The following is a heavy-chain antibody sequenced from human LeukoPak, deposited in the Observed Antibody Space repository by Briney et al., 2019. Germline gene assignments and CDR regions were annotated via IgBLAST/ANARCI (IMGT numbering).Heavy chain of an antibody. CDR1: GFTFSNYG. D-gene: IGHD1-1*01. J-gene: IGHJ4*02. CDR3: VRDRTNPYYFDY. CDR2: IWYDGSNQ. Sequence: PGRSLRLSCAASGFTFSNYGMHWVRQAPGKGLEWVAVIWYDGSNQYYADSVKGRFTISRDNSKNTLYLQMNSLRAEDTAVYYCVRDRTNPYYFDYWGQGTLVTVSS. V-gene: IGHV3-33*01.